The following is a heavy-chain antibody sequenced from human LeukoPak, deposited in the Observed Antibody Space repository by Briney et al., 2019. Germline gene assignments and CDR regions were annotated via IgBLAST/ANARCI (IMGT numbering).Heavy chain of an antibody. J-gene: IGHJ4*02. CDR3: ARDISSSGWAVYFDY. CDR2: IIPILGIA. CDR1: GYTFTSYY. D-gene: IGHD6-19*01. V-gene: IGHV1-69*04. Sequence: SVKVSCEASGYTFTSYYMHWVRQAPGQGLEWMGRIIPILGIANYAQKFQGRVTITADKSTSTAYMELSSLRSEDTAVYYCARDISSSGWAVYFDYWGQGTLVTVSS.